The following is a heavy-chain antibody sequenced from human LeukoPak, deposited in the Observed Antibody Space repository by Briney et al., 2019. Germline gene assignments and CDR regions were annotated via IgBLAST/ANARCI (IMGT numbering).Heavy chain of an antibody. V-gene: IGHV3-49*04. J-gene: IGHJ4*02. CDR3: ARVSWFGELLFHGY. CDR1: GFTVGDYA. D-gene: IGHD3-10*01. CDR2: IRSTAHGGTT. Sequence: GRSLRLSCTASGFTVGDYAMRWVRQAPGKGMEWVGFIRSTAHGGTTEYPASVKGRFSISRDASKSIACLQMYSLKSEDTAIYYCARVSWFGELLFHGYWGQGTLVTVSS.